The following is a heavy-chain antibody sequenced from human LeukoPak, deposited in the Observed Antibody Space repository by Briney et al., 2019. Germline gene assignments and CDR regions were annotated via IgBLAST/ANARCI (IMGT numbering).Heavy chain of an antibody. D-gene: IGHD3-10*01. CDR3: AAGAGITRY. CDR1: GLTFYGYA. CDR2: ITWNSGSI. J-gene: IGHJ4*02. V-gene: IGHV3-9*01. Sequence: GGSLRLSCAASGLTFYGYAMHWVRQAPGKGLEWVSGITWNSGSIAYADSVKGRFTISRDNAKNSLYLQVNSLRSEDTALYYCAAGAGITRYWGQGTLVTVSS.